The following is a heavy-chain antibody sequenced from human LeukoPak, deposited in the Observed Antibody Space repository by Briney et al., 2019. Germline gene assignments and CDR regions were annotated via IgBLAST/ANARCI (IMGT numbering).Heavy chain of an antibody. CDR2: IYYSGST. D-gene: IGHD3-10*01. Sequence: PSETLSLTCTVSGGSISSGGYYWSWIRQHPRKGLEWIGYIYYSGSTYYNPSLKSRVTISVDTSKNQFSLKLSSVTAADTAVYYCARFGSGSYYNWFDPWGQGTLVTVSS. CDR3: ARFGSGSYYNWFDP. J-gene: IGHJ5*02. CDR1: GGSISSGGYY. V-gene: IGHV4-31*03.